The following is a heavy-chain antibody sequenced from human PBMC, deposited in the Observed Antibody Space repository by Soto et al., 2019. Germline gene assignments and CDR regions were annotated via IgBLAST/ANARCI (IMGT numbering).Heavy chain of an antibody. Sequence: EVRLLESGGGLVQPGGSLRLSCAASGFTFSVYAMSWVRQAPGKGLEWVSGISGSGDSTHYADSVKGRFTVSRDNSKSMLYLQTNGLRAEDTGICYCAKALSGGFTYWGQGTLVTVSS. CDR2: ISGSGDST. CDR1: GFTFSVYA. J-gene: IGHJ4*02. CDR3: AKALSGGFTY. V-gene: IGHV3-23*01.